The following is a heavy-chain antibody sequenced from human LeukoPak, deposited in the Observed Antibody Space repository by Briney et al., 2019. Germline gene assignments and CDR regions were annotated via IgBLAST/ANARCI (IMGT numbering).Heavy chain of an antibody. J-gene: IGHJ6*02. D-gene: IGHD3-10*01. CDR1: GYTFTGYY. V-gene: IGHV1-2*02. CDR3: ARDFVFGVTMVRGVIPPDYGMDV. CDR2: INPNSGGT. Sequence: GASVKVSCKASGYTFTGYYMHWVRQAPGQGLEWMGWINPNSGGTNYAQKFQGRVTMTRDTSISTAYMELSRLRSDDTAVYYCARDFVFGVTMVRGVIPPDYGMDVWGQGTTVTVSS.